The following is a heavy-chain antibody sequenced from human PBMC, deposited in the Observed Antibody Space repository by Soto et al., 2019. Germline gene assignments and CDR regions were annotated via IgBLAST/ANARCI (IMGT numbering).Heavy chain of an antibody. CDR3: ARGFRHVNYFDY. CDR1: GGSISSGGYS. V-gene: IGHV4-30-2*01. J-gene: IGHJ4*02. CDR2: IYHSGST. Sequence: TLSLTCAVSGGSISSGGYSWSWIRQPPGKGLEWIGYIYHSGSTYYNPSLKSRVTISVDRSKNQFSLKLSSVTAADTAVYYCARGFRHVNYFDYWGQGTLVTVSS.